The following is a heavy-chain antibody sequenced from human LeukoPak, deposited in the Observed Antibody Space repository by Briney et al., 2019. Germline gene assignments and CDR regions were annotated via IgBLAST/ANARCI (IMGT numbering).Heavy chain of an antibody. CDR2: INPNSGGT. CDR3: ARIARVAGSYYFDY. D-gene: IGHD6-19*01. Sequence: ASVKVSCKASGYTFTGYYMHWVRQAPGQGLEWMGWINPNSGGTNYAQKFQGWVTMTRDTSISTAYMELSRLRSDDTAVYYCARIARVAGSYYFDYWGQGTLVTVSS. CDR1: GYTFTGYY. V-gene: IGHV1-2*04. J-gene: IGHJ4*02.